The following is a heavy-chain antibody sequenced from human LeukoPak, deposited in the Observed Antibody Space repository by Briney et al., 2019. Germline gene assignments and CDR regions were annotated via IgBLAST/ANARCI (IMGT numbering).Heavy chain of an antibody. V-gene: IGHV3-23*01. Sequence: GGSLILSCEASGFKFGTYAMTWVRQAPGKGLEWVSTLSGTGGSTYYADSVKGRFTISRDNSENTLFLQMNSLKAEDTAIYYCAKNRRVEATPVDYWGQGTLVTVSS. CDR1: GFKFGTYA. CDR2: LSGTGGST. J-gene: IGHJ4*02. CDR3: AKNRRVEATPVDY. D-gene: IGHD2-15*01.